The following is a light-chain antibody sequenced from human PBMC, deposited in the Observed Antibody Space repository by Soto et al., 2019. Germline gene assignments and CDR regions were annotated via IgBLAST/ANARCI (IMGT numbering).Light chain of an antibody. V-gene: IGKV3-20*01. CDR3: QQYGSSGT. J-gene: IGKJ1*01. CDR2: PPS. Sequence: IVVTQPLGTLSVSPVEAATLSFRASQRVSSHLAWYQQKPGQAPRLLIYPPSTRATGIPDRFSGSGSGTDFTLTISRLEPEDFAVYYCQQYGSSGTFGQGTKVDI. CDR1: QRVSSH.